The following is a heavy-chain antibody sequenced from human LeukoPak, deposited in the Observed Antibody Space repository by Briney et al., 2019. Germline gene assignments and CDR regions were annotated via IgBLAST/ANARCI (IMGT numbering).Heavy chain of an antibody. CDR2: INPNSGGT. D-gene: IGHD3-22*01. CDR1: GYTFTGYY. V-gene: IGHV1-2*02. Sequence: ASVKVSCKASGYTFTGYYMHWVRQAPGQGLEWMGWINPNSGGTNYAQKFQGRVTMTRDTSISTAYMELSRLRSDDTAVYYCASGYYDSSGYTTFDYWGQGTLVTVSS. CDR3: ASGYYDSSGYTTFDY. J-gene: IGHJ4*02.